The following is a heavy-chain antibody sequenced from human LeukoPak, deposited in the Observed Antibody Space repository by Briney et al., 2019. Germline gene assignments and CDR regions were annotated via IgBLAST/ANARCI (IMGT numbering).Heavy chain of an antibody. J-gene: IGHJ5*02. V-gene: IGHV1-2*02. CDR3: ARAPIAAAGTRSNWFDP. CDR1: GYTFTGYY. Sequence: ASVKVSCKASGYTFTGYYMHWVRQAPGQGLEWMGWINPNSGGTNYAQRFQGRVTMTRDTSISTAYMELSRLRSDDTAVYYCARAPIAAAGTRSNWFDPWGQGTLVTVSS. D-gene: IGHD6-13*01. CDR2: INPNSGGT.